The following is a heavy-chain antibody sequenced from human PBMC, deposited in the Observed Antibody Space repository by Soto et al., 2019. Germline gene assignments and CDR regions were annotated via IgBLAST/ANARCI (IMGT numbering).Heavy chain of an antibody. CDR1: RFAFSSYS. CDR2: ISSVASYV. D-gene: IGHD3-10*01. Sequence: QLVESGGGLVKPGGSLRVSCAASRFAFSSYSMHWVRQAPMKGLEWVASISSVASYVYYADSVEGRFTISRDNAKNSVYLQMNSLRAEDTAVYYCTRDRSSFMRGRIRGPYGGLDVWGQGTTVLVS. J-gene: IGHJ6*02. V-gene: IGHV3-21*01. CDR3: TRDRSSFMRGRIRGPYGGLDV.